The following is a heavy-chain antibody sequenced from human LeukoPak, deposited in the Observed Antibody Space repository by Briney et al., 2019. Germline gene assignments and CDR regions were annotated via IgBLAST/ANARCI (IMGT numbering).Heavy chain of an antibody. J-gene: IGHJ6*03. Sequence: GGSLRLSCAASGFTFSSYSMNWVRQAPGKGLEWVSSISSSSSYIYYADSVKGRFTISRDNAKNSLYLQMNSLRAEDTAVYYCARDRRPVSGSYGYYYYYMDVWGKGTTVTVSS. CDR1: GFTFSSYS. CDR2: ISSSSSYI. D-gene: IGHD1-26*01. CDR3: ARDRRPVSGSYGYYYYYMDV. V-gene: IGHV3-21*01.